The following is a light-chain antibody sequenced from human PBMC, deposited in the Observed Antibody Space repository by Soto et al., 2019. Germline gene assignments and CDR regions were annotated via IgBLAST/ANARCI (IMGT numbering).Light chain of an antibody. CDR2: GAS. CDR1: QSVRSN. Sequence: EVVMTQSPATLSVSPGERVTLSCRASQSVRSNLAWYQQKPGQSPRLLIYGASTRATGIPARFSGSGSGTEFTLTISSLQSEDFAVYYCQQYDSSPRTFGQGTTGDIK. V-gene: IGKV3-15*01. CDR3: QQYDSSPRT. J-gene: IGKJ1*01.